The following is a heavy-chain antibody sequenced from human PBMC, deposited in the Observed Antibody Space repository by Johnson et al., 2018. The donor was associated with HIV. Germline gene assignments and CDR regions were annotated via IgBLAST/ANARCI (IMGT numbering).Heavy chain of an antibody. CDR1: GFTFSSYA. V-gene: IGHV3-30*04. J-gene: IGHJ3*01. D-gene: IGHD3-10*01. Sequence: QVQLVESGGGLVQPGGSLRLSCAASGFTFSSYAMHWVRQAPVKGLEWVAVISYDGSNKYYADSVKARFTISRDNSKNTLDLQMNSLTIEDTAVFYCAKTRMGGILDAFDLWGQGTMVIVS. CDR3: AKTRMGGILDAFDL. CDR2: ISYDGSNK.